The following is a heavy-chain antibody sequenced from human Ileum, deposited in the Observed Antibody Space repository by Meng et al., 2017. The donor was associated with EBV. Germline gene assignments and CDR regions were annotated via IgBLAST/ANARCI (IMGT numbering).Heavy chain of an antibody. CDR1: GGSFNGGNYY. V-gene: IGHV4-31*11. D-gene: IGHD4-17*01. CDR3: ASLYGDSSVWYLDL. Sequence: QVQLQESGPALVKPSPTLSLACAVSGGSFNGGNYYWSWIRQPPGKGLEWIGYIYYSGSTYYNPSLKSRVIISVDTSKNQFSLRLNSVTAADTAVYYCASLYGDSSVWYLDLWGRGTLVTVSS. CDR2: IYYSGST. J-gene: IGHJ2*01.